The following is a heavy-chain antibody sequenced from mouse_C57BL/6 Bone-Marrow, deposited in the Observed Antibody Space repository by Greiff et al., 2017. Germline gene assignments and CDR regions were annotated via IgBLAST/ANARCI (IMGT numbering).Heavy chain of an antibody. CDR3: ARGYDYDDGAYYYDD. V-gene: IGHV1-82*01. J-gene: IGHJ2*01. CDR1: GYAFSSSW. CDR2: IYPGDGDT. D-gene: IGHD2-4*01. Sequence: QVQLQQSGPELVKPGASVKISCKASGYAFSSSWMNWVKQRPGKGLEWIGRIYPGDGDTNYNGKFKGKATLTADKSSSTAYMQLSSLTSEDSAVYFCARGYDYDDGAYYYDDWGQGSTLAVAS.